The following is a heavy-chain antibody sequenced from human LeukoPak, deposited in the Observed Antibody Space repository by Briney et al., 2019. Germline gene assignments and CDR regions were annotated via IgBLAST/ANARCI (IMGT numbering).Heavy chain of an antibody. J-gene: IGHJ5*02. Sequence: PGGSLRLSCEASGFTLNKYWMHWVRHAPGKGLAWVSRITGDGSDIAYADSVKGRFTVSRDDAKNTLFLQMTSLRVEDTAIYYCARDAYTTTSNWLDPWGQGTLVTVSS. V-gene: IGHV3-74*01. D-gene: IGHD4-17*01. CDR1: GFTLNKYW. CDR3: ARDAYTTTSNWLDP. CDR2: ITGDGSDI.